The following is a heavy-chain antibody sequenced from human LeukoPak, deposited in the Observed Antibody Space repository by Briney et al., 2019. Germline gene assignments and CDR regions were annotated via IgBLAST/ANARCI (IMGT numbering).Heavy chain of an antibody. J-gene: IGHJ3*02. V-gene: IGHV1-69*13. D-gene: IGHD3-22*01. CDR3: ASPPYYDSDNDAFDI. Sequence: SVKVSCKASGGTFSSYAISWVRQAPGQGLEWMGGIIPIFGTANYAQKFQGRVTITADESTSTAYMELSSLRSEDPAVYYCASPPYYDSDNDAFDIWGQGTMVTVSS. CDR2: IIPIFGTA. CDR1: GGTFSSYA.